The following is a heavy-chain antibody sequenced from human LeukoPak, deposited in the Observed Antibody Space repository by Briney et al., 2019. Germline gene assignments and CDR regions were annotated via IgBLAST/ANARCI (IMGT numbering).Heavy chain of an antibody. CDR2: ITGDGSST. V-gene: IGHV3-74*01. J-gene: IGHJ3*02. CDR3: ATGRVINAYEI. CDR1: GFAFSSCW. Sequence: PGGSLRLSCAAPGFAFSSCWMHWVRQAPGKGLVWVSRITGDGSSTVYADSVKGRFTISRDNAKNTMYLQMNSLRAEDTAVYYCATGRVINAYEIWGQGTMVTVSS. D-gene: IGHD5-24*01.